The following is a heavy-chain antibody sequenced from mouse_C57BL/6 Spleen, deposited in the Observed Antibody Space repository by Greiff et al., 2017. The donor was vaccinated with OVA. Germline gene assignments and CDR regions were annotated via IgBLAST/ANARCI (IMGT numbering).Heavy chain of an antibody. CDR3: AINYYGTILYDY. J-gene: IGHJ2*01. CDR1: GYTFTDYN. Sequence: VQLKQSGPELVKPGASVKMSCKASGYTFTDYNMHWVKQSHGKSLEWIGYINPNNGGTSYNQKFKGKATLTVNKSSSTAYMELRSLTSEDSAVDYCAINYYGTILYDYWGQGTTLTVSS. V-gene: IGHV1-22*01. D-gene: IGHD1-1*01. CDR2: INPNNGGT.